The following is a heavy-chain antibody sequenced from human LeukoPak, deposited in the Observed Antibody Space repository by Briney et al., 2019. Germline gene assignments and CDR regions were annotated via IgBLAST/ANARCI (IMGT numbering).Heavy chain of an antibody. V-gene: IGHV1-69*13. Sequence: SVKVSCKASGGTFSSYAISWVRQAPGQGLEWMGGIIPIFGTANYAQKFQGRVTITADESTSTAYMELSSLRSEDTAVYYCASRITIFGVAGTLFDYWGQGTLDTVSS. CDR2: IIPIFGTA. D-gene: IGHD3-3*01. CDR1: GGTFSSYA. CDR3: ASRITIFGVAGTLFDY. J-gene: IGHJ4*02.